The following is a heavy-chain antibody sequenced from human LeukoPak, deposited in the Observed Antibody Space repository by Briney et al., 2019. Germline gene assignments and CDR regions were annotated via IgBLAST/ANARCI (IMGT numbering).Heavy chain of an antibody. Sequence: GGSLRLSCTASGFTFGDYAMSWFRQAPRKGLEWVGFIGSKAYGGTTEYAASVKGRFPISRDESKSIAYLQMNSLKTEDTAVYYCTRGLGTTENYYYYYMDVWGKGTTVTVSS. D-gene: IGHD4-17*01. CDR1: GFTFGDYA. CDR2: IGSKAYGGTT. CDR3: TRGLGTTENYYYYYMDV. J-gene: IGHJ6*03. V-gene: IGHV3-49*03.